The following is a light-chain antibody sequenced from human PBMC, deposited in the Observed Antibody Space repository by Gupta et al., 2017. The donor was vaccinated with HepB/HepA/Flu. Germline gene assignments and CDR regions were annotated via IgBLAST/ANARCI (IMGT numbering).Light chain of an antibody. J-gene: IGKJ1*01. Sequence: IVLTQSPGTLSLSPGERATLSCSASQSVSSNYLAWYQQKPGQSPRLLIYGASSRATGIPYRFSGSGFETDFALTISRLEPEDFAVYYCQQYGNSPQTFGQGTKVEIE. CDR3: QQYGNSPQT. V-gene: IGKV3-20*01. CDR2: GAS. CDR1: QSVSSNY.